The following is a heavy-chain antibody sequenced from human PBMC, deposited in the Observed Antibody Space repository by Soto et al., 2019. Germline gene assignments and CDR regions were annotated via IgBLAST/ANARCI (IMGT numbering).Heavy chain of an antibody. D-gene: IGHD2-21*02. CDR1: GFTVSSNY. Sequence: GGSLRLSCAASGFTVSSNYMSWVRQAPGKGLEWVSVIYSGGSTYYADSVKGRFTISRHNSKNTLYLQMNSLRAEDTAVYYCAREPATARGYFDYWGQGTLVTVSS. V-gene: IGHV3-53*04. J-gene: IGHJ4*02. CDR2: IYSGGST. CDR3: AREPATARGYFDY.